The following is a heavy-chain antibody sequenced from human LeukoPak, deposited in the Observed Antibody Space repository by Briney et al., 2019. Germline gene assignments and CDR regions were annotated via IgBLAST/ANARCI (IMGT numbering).Heavy chain of an antibody. CDR1: GYTFTSYG. CDR3: ARDIAYCGGDCYSGIHNWFDP. J-gene: IGHJ5*02. CDR2: ISAYNGNT. V-gene: IGHV1-18*01. D-gene: IGHD2-21*02. Sequence: ASVNVSCKASGYTFTSYGISWVRQAPGQGLEWMGWISAYNGNTNYAQKLQGRVTMTTDTSTSTAYMELRSLRSDDTAVYYCARDIAYCGGDCYSGIHNWFDPWGQGTLVTVSS.